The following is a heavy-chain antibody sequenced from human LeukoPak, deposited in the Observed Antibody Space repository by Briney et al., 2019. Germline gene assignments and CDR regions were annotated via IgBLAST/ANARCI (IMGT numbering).Heavy chain of an antibody. CDR2: IYYSGST. CDR3: ARVRYSGSYYSGYAFDI. D-gene: IGHD1-26*01. V-gene: IGHV4-39*07. Sequence: SETLSLTCTVSGGSVSSSDYYWGWIRQPPGKGLEWIGSIYYSGSTYYNPSLKSRVTISVDTSKNQFSLKLSSVTAADTAVYYCARVRYSGSYYSGYAFDIWGQGTMVTVSS. J-gene: IGHJ3*02. CDR1: GGSVSSSDYY.